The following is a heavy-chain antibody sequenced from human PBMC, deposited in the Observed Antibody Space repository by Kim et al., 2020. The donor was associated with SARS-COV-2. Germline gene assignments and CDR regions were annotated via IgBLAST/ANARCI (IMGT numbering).Heavy chain of an antibody. Sequence: AESVKCRFTISRDNSENTVHLQMNNLRAEDTALYYCVKRGGSSWYSFDFWGQGTLVTVSS. D-gene: IGHD6-13*01. CDR3: VKRGGSSWYSFDF. V-gene: IGHV3-23*01. J-gene: IGHJ4*02.